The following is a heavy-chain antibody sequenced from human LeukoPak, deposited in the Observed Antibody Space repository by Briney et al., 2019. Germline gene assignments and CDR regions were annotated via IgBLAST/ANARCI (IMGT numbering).Heavy chain of an antibody. V-gene: IGHV3-30*04. Sequence: GGSLRLSCAASGFTFSSYAMHGVRQAPGKGLEWVAVISYDGSNKYYADSVKGRFTISRDNSKNTLYLQMNSLRAEDTAVYYCARDPSGWLLYYFDYWGQGTLVTVSS. J-gene: IGHJ4*02. D-gene: IGHD3-9*01. CDR2: ISYDGSNK. CDR3: ARDPSGWLLYYFDY. CDR1: GFTFSSYA.